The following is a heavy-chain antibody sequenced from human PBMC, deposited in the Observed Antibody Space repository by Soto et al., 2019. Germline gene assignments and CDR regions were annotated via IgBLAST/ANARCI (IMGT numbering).Heavy chain of an antibody. V-gene: IGHV4-34*01. CDR1: GGSFSGYY. J-gene: IGHJ4*02. CDR2: INHSGST. D-gene: IGHD3-22*01. Sequence: QVQLQQWGAGLLKPSETLSLTCAVYGGSFSGYYWSWIRQPPGKGLEWIGEINHSGSTNYNPSLKSRVTISVDTSKNQFSLKLSSVTAADTAVYYCARGRGIVVVISTPKYYFDYWGQGTLVTVSS. CDR3: ARGRGIVVVISTPKYYFDY.